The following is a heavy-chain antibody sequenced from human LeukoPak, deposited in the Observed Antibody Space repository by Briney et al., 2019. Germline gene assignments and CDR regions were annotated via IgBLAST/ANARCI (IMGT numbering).Heavy chain of an antibody. CDR3: ARGPRDYGDNNHFDY. CDR1: GGSISSGSYY. Sequence: SQTLSLTCTVSGGSISSGSYYWSWIRQPAGKGLEWIGRIYTSGSTNYNPSLKSRVTISVDTSKNQFSLKLSSVTAADTAVYYCARGPRDYGDNNHFDYWGQGTLVTVSS. D-gene: IGHD4-23*01. CDR2: IYTSGST. J-gene: IGHJ4*02. V-gene: IGHV4-61*02.